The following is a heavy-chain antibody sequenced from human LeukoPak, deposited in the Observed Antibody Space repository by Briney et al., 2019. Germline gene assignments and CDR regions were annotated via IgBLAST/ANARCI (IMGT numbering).Heavy chain of an antibody. Sequence: PGRSLRLSCAASGFTFSSYGMHWVRQAPGTGLEWVAVIWYDGSNKYYADSVKGRFTISRDNSKNTLYLQMNSLRAEDTAVYYRAREFTVYCSGGSCYPPGGMDVWGQGTTVTVSS. CDR3: AREFTVYCSGGSCYPPGGMDV. CDR2: IWYDGSNK. CDR1: GFTFSSYG. D-gene: IGHD2-15*01. J-gene: IGHJ6*02. V-gene: IGHV3-33*01.